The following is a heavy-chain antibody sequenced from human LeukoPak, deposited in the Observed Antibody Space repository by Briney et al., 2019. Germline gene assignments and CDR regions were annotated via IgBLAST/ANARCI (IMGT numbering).Heavy chain of an antibody. V-gene: IGHV4-39*07. D-gene: IGHD7-27*01. Sequence: PSETLSLTCTVSGGSISSTNYYWGWIRQPPGKGLEWIGSIYNSGSTYYNPSLKSRVAISVDSSKDQFSLKLSSVTAADTAVYYCARAGVPSVHYYYMDVWGKGTTVTVSS. J-gene: IGHJ6*03. CDR2: IYNSGST. CDR3: ARAGVPSVHYYYMDV. CDR1: GGSISSTNYY.